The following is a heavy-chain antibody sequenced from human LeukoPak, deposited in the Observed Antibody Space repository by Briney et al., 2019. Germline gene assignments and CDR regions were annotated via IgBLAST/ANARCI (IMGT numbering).Heavy chain of an antibody. CDR3: ASTHVDTAMVFDY. CDR1: GGSFSGYY. V-gene: IGHV4-34*01. Sequence: SETLSLTCAVYGGSFSGYYWSWIRQPPGKGLEWIGEINHSGSTNYNPSLKSRVTISVDTSKNQFSLKLSSVTAADTAVYYCASTHVDTAMVFDYWGQGTLVTVSS. CDR2: INHSGST. J-gene: IGHJ4*02. D-gene: IGHD5-18*01.